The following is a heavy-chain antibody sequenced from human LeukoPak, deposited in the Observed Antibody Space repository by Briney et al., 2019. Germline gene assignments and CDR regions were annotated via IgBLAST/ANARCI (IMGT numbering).Heavy chain of an antibody. V-gene: IGHV3-7*01. CDR2: IKEDGSEK. Sequence: PGGSLRLSCAASGFIFSSYWMSWVRQAPGKGLEWVANIKEDGSEKYYVDSVKGRFTISRDNAKNSLYLQMNSLRAEDTAVYYCASGSYRSSSRDAFDIWGQGTMVTVSS. D-gene: IGHD6-6*01. CDR1: GFIFSSYW. J-gene: IGHJ3*02. CDR3: ASGSYRSSSRDAFDI.